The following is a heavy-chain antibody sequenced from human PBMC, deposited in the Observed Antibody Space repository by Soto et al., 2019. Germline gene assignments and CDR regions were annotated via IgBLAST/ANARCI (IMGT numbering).Heavy chain of an antibody. Sequence: TLSLTCTVSCGSSTRGGYYWSRLRPQPAKGLEWIVYIYYRLDTYYNPSLKSRVTMSVDTSKNRFSLKLSSVTAADTAMYYCARGGDDGPRDYVHDWGQGTLVTISS. D-gene: IGHD4-17*01. CDR1: CGSSTRGGYY. CDR2: IYYRLDT. V-gene: IGHV4-31*03. CDR3: ARGGDDGPRDYVHD. J-gene: IGHJ4*02.